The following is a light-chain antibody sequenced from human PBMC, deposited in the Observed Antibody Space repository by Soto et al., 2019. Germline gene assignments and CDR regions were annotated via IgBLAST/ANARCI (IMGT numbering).Light chain of an antibody. CDR3: LQGYNYPRT. Sequence: DIQMTQSPSFVSASVGDSVTISCRASQGIDSWLAWYQQKPGKAPKLLIYAASSLQSGVPSRFSGSGSGTDFTLTISSLQPEDFATYYCLQGYNYPRTFGEGTKVDIK. J-gene: IGKJ1*01. V-gene: IGKV1-12*01. CDR1: QGIDSW. CDR2: AAS.